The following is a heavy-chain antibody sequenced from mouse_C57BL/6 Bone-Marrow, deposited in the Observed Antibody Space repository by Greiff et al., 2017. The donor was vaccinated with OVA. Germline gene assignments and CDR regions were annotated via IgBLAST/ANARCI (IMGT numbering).Heavy chain of an antibody. Sequence: EVMLVESGGGLVQPGESLKLSCESNEYEFPSHDMSWVRKTPEKRLELVAAINSDGGSTYYPDTMERRFIISRDNTKKTLYLQMCSLRSEDTALYYWARLDGYPRGWFAYWGQGTLVTVSA. D-gene: IGHD2-3*01. V-gene: IGHV5-2*03. CDR2: INSDGGST. J-gene: IGHJ3*01. CDR1: EYEFPSHD. CDR3: ARLDGYPRGWFAY.